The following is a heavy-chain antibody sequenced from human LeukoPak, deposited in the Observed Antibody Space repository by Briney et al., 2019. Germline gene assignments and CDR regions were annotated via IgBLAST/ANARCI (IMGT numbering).Heavy chain of an antibody. J-gene: IGHJ4*02. V-gene: IGHV4-4*07. CDR2: IYTSGST. CDR3: ARDRSGYGRFDY. D-gene: IGHD5-12*01. Sequence: SETLSLTCTVSGGSINSYYWSWIRQPAGKGLEWIGRIYTSGSTTYNPSLKSRVTISVDTSKNQFSLKLSSVTAADTAVYYCARDRSGYGRFDYWGQGTLVTVSS. CDR1: GGSINSYY.